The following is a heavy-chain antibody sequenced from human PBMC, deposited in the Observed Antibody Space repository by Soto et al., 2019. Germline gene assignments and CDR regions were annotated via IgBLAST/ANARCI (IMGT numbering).Heavy chain of an antibody. Sequence: ASVKVSCKASGYTFTSYDINWVRQATGQGLEWMGRINPNGGNTNYAQKFQGRVTMARDTSMSTVYMDLSSLRSDDTAVYYCARDLAAADYWGQGTLVTVSS. V-gene: IGHV1-8*01. CDR2: INPNGGNT. CDR3: ARDLAAADY. D-gene: IGHD6-13*01. CDR1: GYTFTSYD. J-gene: IGHJ4*02.